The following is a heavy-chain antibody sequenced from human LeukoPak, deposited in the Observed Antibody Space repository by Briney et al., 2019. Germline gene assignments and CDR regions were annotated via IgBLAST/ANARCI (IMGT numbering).Heavy chain of an antibody. CDR1: GFTFSNHA. D-gene: IGHD3-22*01. CDR3: VRDPAAYYYDSTFDY. CDR2: ISSNGGTT. J-gene: IGHJ4*02. Sequence: GGSLRLSCSASGFTFSNHAMHWVRQAPGKGLEFVAAISSNGGTTYHADSVEGRFATSRDNSKNTLFLQMTFLRIEDTAVYYCVRDPAAYYYDSTFDYWGQGTLVTVSA. V-gene: IGHV3-64D*09.